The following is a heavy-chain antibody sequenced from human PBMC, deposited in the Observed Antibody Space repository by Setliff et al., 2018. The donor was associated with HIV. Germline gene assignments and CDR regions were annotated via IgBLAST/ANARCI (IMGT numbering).Heavy chain of an antibody. D-gene: IGHD3-10*01. CDR3: ASRLPLSSGSAFAY. Sequence: SETLSLTCTVSGGSISTSSHSWDWIRQSPGKGLEWVGHINHSRSTFYNPSLKNRVTMSIDTSKNQFSLKLTSVTAADTSVYFCASRLPLSSGSAFAYWGQGTLVTVSS. CDR2: INHSRST. CDR1: GGSISTSSHS. V-gene: IGHV4-39*01. J-gene: IGHJ4*02.